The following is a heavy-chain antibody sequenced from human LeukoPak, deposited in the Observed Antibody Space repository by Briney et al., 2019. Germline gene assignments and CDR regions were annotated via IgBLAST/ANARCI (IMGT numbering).Heavy chain of an antibody. CDR3: ARRLYSGDSMTAFDY. CDR1: GFTFTTHW. V-gene: IGHV5-51*01. Sequence: GESLKISCKGSGFTFTTHWIGWVRQMPGKGLEWMGSLYPTDSDTRYSPSFQGQVTISADKSITTASLRWSSLRASDTAMYYCARRLYSGDSMTAFDYWGQGTLVTVSS. D-gene: IGHD1-26*01. CDR2: LYPTDSDT. J-gene: IGHJ4*02.